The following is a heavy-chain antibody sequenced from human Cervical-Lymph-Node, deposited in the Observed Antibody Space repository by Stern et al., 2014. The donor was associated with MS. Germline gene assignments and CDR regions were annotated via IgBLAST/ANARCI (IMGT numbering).Heavy chain of an antibody. V-gene: IGHV1-69*12. CDR3: ARHQAGIAAN. CDR1: GGSLSTLD. Sequence: QDQLVQSGAAVKRPESSVKVSCKASGGSLSTLDISWVRQAPGQGLEWVGEIMPLFGTANYAQKFKGRLTITADESTSTVYMELSSLKSEDTAIYFCARHQAGIAANWGQGTLVTVTS. D-gene: IGHD6-13*01. CDR2: IMPLFGTA. J-gene: IGHJ4*02.